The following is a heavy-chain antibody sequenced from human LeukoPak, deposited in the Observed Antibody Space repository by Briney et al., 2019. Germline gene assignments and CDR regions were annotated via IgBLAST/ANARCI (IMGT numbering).Heavy chain of an antibody. CDR3: ARGQVVPAATYPPPRYALYYYYGMDV. D-gene: IGHD2-2*01. Sequence: PSETLSLTCTVSGGSISSYYWSWIRQPPGKGLEWIGEINHSGSTNYNPSLKSRVTISVDTSKNQFSLKLSSVTAADTAVYYCARGQVVPAATYPPPRYALYYYYGMDVWGQGTTVTVSS. J-gene: IGHJ6*02. CDR1: GGSISSYY. V-gene: IGHV4-34*01. CDR2: INHSGST.